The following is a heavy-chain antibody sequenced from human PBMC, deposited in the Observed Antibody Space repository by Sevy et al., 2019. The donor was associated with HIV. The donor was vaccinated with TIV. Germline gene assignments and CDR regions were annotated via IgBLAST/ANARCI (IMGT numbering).Heavy chain of an antibody. CDR3: ARANPKYYYYGMDV. Sequence: SETLSLTCTVSGGSVSSGSYYWSWIRQPPGKGLEWIGYIYYSGSTNYNPSLKSRVTISVDTSKNQFSLKLSSVTAADTAVYYCARANPKYYYYGMDVWGQGTTVIVSS. J-gene: IGHJ6*02. CDR1: GGSVSSGSYY. CDR2: IYYSGST. V-gene: IGHV4-61*01.